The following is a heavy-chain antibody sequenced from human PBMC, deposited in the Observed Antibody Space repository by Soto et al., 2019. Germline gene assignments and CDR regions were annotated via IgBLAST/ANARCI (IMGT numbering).Heavy chain of an antibody. CDR3: ARSYFDNSGYPLYFDY. V-gene: IGHV4-4*02. CDR2: IFHRGSS. Sequence: SETLSLTCAVSGGSISSSNWWSWVRQPPGKGLEWIGEIFHRGSSSYIPSLKSRVSISVDTSQNHFSLKLSSVTAADTAVYYCARSYFDNSGYPLYFDYWGQGTLVTV. CDR1: GGSISSSNW. D-gene: IGHD3-22*01. J-gene: IGHJ4*02.